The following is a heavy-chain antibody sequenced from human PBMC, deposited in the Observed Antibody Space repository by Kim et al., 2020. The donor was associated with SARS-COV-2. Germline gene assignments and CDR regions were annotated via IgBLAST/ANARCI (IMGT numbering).Heavy chain of an antibody. CDR1: GGTFRSNA. CDR2: TIPIWDTL. Sequence: SVKVSCKASGGTFRSNALNWVRQAPGQGPEWMGVTIPIWDTLKYAQKFQDRLSITTDESSKTLYMELRGLSDEDTAVYYCAGGPYISSWYGHFDTWGQGTLVTVSS. V-gene: IGHV1-69*05. J-gene: IGHJ4*02. D-gene: IGHD6-13*01. CDR3: AGGPYISSWYGHFDT.